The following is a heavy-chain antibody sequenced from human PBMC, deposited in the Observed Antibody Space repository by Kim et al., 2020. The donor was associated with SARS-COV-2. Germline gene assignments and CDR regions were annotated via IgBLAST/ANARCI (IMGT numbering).Heavy chain of an antibody. Sequence: SVKVSCKASGGTFSSYAISWVRQAPGQGLEWMGGIIPIFGTANYAQKFQGRVTITADESTSTAYMELSSLRSEDTAVYYCARDKDYSSTSCHHYYYYGMDVWGQGTTVTVSS. CDR3: ARDKDYSSTSCHHYYYYGMDV. J-gene: IGHJ6*02. D-gene: IGHD2-2*01. CDR2: IIPIFGTA. CDR1: GGTFSSYA. V-gene: IGHV1-69*13.